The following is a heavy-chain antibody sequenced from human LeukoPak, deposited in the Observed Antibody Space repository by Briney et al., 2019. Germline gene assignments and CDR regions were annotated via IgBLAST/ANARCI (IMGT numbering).Heavy chain of an antibody. V-gene: IGHV3-30*02. CDR2: IRYDGSNK. Sequence: GGSLRLSCAASGFTFSSYGMHWVRQAPGKGLEWVAFIRYDGSNKYYADSVKGRFTISRDTSKNTLYLQMNSLKAEDTAVYYCARNPDIDIAARQNSWFDPWGQGTLVTVSS. CDR1: GFTFSSYG. CDR3: ARNPDIDIAARQNSWFDP. J-gene: IGHJ5*02. D-gene: IGHD6-6*01.